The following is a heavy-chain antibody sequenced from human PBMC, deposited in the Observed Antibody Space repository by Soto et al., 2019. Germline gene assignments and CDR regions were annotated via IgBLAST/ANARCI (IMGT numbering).Heavy chain of an antibody. J-gene: IGHJ4*02. Sequence: GGSLRLSCAASGFTFSSYAMSWVRQAPGKGLEWVSAISGSGGSTYYADSVKGRFTVSRDNSKNTLYLQMNSLRAEDTAVYYCAKDRAPYYYDSSGLDQWGQGTLVTVSS. D-gene: IGHD3-22*01. CDR2: ISGSGGST. CDR1: GFTFSSYA. CDR3: AKDRAPYYYDSSGLDQ. V-gene: IGHV3-23*01.